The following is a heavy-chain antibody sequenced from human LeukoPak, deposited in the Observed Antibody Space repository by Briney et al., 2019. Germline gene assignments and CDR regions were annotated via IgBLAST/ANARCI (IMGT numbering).Heavy chain of an antibody. D-gene: IGHD3-3*01. J-gene: IGHJ4*02. Sequence: PAEPLSLTGSVSGGAISSGGYYWSGIRQHPGKGREWFGYIEYMGTTYYNTSLKSRVPLSVATSKTQLSLQLSSVTAADTAVYYRARFDYPSQVLSHPGIFGFVYWGQGTLVTVSS. CDR1: GGAISSGGYY. V-gene: IGHV4-31*03. CDR2: IEYMGTT. CDR3: ARFDYPSQVLSHPGIFGFVY.